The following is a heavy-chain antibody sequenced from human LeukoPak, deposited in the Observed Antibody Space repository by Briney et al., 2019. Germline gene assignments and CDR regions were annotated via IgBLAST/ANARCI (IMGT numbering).Heavy chain of an antibody. CDR1: GFTFSSYW. J-gene: IGHJ3*02. CDR2: INSDGSST. Sequence: GGSLRLSCAASGFTFSSYWMHWVRQAPGKGLVWVSRINSDGSSTSYADSVKGRFTISRDNAKNTLYLQMNSLRAEDTAVYYCASGRVLRFLEWLFPVAFDIWGQGTMVTVSS. D-gene: IGHD3-3*01. V-gene: IGHV3-74*01. CDR3: ASGRVLRFLEWLFPVAFDI.